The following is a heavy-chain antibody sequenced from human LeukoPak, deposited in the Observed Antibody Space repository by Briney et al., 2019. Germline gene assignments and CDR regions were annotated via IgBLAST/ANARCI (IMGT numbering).Heavy chain of an antibody. V-gene: IGHV3-30*04. CDR3: ARESTAITMVRGVTTFDP. Sequence: GGSLRLSCAASGFTFSSYAMHWVRQAPGKGLEWVAVISYDGSNKYYADSVKGRFTISRDNSKNTLYLQMNSLRAEDTAVYYCARESTAITMVRGVTTFDPWGQGTLVTVSS. CDR1: GFTFSSYA. CDR2: ISYDGSNK. J-gene: IGHJ5*02. D-gene: IGHD3-10*01.